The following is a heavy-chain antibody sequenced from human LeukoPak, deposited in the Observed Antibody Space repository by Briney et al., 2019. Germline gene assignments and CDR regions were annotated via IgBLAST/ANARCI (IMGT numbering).Heavy chain of an antibody. CDR3: ARDGAGAAGTDY. V-gene: IGHV1-69*04. D-gene: IGHD6-25*01. J-gene: IGHJ4*02. CDR1: GGTFSSYA. Sequence: SVKVSCKASGGTFSSYAISWVRQAPGQGLEWMGRIIPILGIANYAQKFQGRVTITADKSTSTAYMELSSLRSEDTAVYYCARDGAGAAGTDYWGQGTLVTVSS. CDR2: IIPILGIA.